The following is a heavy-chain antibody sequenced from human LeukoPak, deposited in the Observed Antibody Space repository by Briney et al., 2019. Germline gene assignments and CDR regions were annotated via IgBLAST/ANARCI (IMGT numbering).Heavy chain of an antibody. D-gene: IGHD1-26*01. CDR1: GFTFSTYW. CDR2: IKQDGSEK. Sequence: GGSLRLSCAASGFTFSTYWMTWVRQAPGKGLEWVANIKQDGSEKYYADSVKGRFTISRDNAKNSLYLQMTSLRVEDTAVYHCARGGGSYHIYWGQGTLVTVSS. V-gene: IGHV3-7*01. CDR3: ARGGGSYHIY. J-gene: IGHJ4*02.